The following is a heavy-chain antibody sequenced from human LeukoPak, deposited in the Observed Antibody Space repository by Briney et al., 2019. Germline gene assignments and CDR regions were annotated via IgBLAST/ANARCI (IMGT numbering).Heavy chain of an antibody. D-gene: IGHD3-3*01. CDR1: KFTCSSFV. CDR2: ISAGGDST. Sequence: GGSLRLSCAASKFTCSSFVMSWGRQAPGGGLEWVSGISAGGDSTYYADSVKRRFTISRANSRNKLYLQMSSLRAEDTAVYYCPNGNGQRFLEWLHEVHFDYWGQATLVTV. CDR3: PNGNGQRFLEWLHEVHFDY. J-gene: IGHJ4*02. V-gene: IGHV3-23*01.